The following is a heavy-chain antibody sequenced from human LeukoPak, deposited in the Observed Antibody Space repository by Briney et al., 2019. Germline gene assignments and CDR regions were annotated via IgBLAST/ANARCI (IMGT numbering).Heavy chain of an antibody. CDR3: ARAVIGYCSGGSCSPHFDY. V-gene: IGHV3-64*01. CDR2: ISSNGGST. Sequence: GGSLRLXCAASGFTFSSYAMHWVRQAPGKGLEYVSAISSNGGSTYYANSVKGRFTISRDNSKNTLYLQMGSLRAEDMAVYYCARAVIGYCSGGSCSPHFDYWGQGTLVTVSS. J-gene: IGHJ4*02. D-gene: IGHD2-15*01. CDR1: GFTFSSYA.